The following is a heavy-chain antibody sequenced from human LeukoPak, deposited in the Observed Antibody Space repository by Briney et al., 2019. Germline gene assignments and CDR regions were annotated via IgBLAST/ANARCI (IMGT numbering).Heavy chain of an antibody. CDR1: GFMCSTYV. CDR2: IGGTDGTT. D-gene: IGHD3-10*01. Sequence: GSLMRPCCAAAGFMCSTYVMKVGQAAGGELVWLASAIGGTDGTTFYADSVKGRFTISRDNSKNTLFLQMNSLRAEDTALYYCTKRVDGSGTYYIDYWGQGTLVTVSS. J-gene: IGHJ4*02. V-gene: IGHV3-23*01. CDR3: TKRVDGSGTYYIDY.